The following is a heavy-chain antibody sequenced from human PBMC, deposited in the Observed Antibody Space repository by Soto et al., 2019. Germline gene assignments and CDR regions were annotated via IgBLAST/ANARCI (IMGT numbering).Heavy chain of an antibody. CDR3: AKDIIYYYYMDV. J-gene: IGHJ6*03. CDR2: ISYDGSNK. Sequence: QVQLVESGGGVVQPGRSLRLSCAASGFTFSSYGMHWVRQAPGKGLEWVAVISYDGSNKYYADSVKGRFTISRDNSKNTLYLQMNSLRAEDTAVYYCAKDIIYYYYMDVWGKGTTVTVSS. D-gene: IGHD3-10*01. CDR1: GFTFSSYG. V-gene: IGHV3-30*18.